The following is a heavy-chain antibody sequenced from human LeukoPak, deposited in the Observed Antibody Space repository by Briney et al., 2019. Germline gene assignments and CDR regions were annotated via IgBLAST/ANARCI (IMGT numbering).Heavy chain of an antibody. Sequence: GGSLRLSCVVSGFSVRTTYMSWVRQAPGKGLEWVSVLYTGGGTDHADSVKGRFTISRDNSKNTLSLQMNSLRAEDTAIYYCTRSGYRHPYHFDSWGQGTLVTVSS. J-gene: IGHJ4*02. V-gene: IGHV3-53*01. CDR1: GFSVRTTY. CDR3: TRSGYRHPYHFDS. CDR2: LYTGGGT. D-gene: IGHD3-22*01.